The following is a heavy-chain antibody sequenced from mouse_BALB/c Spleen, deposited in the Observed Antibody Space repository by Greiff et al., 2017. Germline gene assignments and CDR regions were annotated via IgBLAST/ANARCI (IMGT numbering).Heavy chain of an antibody. CDR2: IDPANGNT. CDR1: GFNIKDTY. Sequence: VQLQQSGAELVKPGASVKLSCTASGFNIKDTYMHWVKQRPEQGLEWIGRIDPANGNTKYDPKFQGKATITADTSYNTAYLQLSSLTSEDTAVYYCGRMITTPYWYFDVWGAGTTVTVSS. V-gene: IGHV14-3*02. J-gene: IGHJ1*01. CDR3: GRMITTPYWYFDV. D-gene: IGHD2-4*01.